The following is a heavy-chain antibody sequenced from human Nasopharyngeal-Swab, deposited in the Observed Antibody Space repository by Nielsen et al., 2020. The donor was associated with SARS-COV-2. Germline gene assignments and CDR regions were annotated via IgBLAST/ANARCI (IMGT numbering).Heavy chain of an antibody. J-gene: IGHJ6*03. CDR2: IYYSGST. CDR1: GGSISSSSYY. V-gene: IGHV4-31*03. Sequence: SETLSLTCTVSGGSISSSSYYWSWIRQHPGKGLEWIGYIYYSGSTYYNPSLKSRVTISVDTSKNQFSLKLSSVTAADTAVYYCARAGDFWSGWSANYYMDVWGKGTTGTVSS. CDR3: ARAGDFWSGWSANYYMDV. D-gene: IGHD3-3*01.